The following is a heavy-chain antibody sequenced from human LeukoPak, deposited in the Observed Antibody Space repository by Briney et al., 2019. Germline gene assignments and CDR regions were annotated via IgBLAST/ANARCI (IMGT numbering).Heavy chain of an antibody. J-gene: IGHJ6*03. CDR3: ARGLGYALHYYYYYMDV. CDR1: GGSFSGYY. V-gene: IGHV4-34*01. Sequence: SETLSLTCAVYGGSFSGYYWSWIRQPPGKGLEWIGEINHSGSTNYNPSLKSRVTISVDTSKNQFSLKLSSVTAADTAVYYCARGLGYALHYYYYYMDVWGKGTTVTVSS. CDR2: INHSGST. D-gene: IGHD5-12*01.